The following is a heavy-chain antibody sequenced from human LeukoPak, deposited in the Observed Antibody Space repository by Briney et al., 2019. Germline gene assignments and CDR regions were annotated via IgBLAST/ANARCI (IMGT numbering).Heavy chain of an antibody. Sequence: ASVKVSCKASGGTFSSYAISWVRQAPGQGLEWMGGIIPIFGTANYAQKFQGRVTITADESTSTAYMELSSLRSEDTAVYYCASGYDSSGYIDYWGQGTLVTVSS. V-gene: IGHV1-69*13. D-gene: IGHD3-22*01. CDR2: IIPIFGTA. CDR3: ASGYDSSGYIDY. J-gene: IGHJ4*02. CDR1: GGTFSSYA.